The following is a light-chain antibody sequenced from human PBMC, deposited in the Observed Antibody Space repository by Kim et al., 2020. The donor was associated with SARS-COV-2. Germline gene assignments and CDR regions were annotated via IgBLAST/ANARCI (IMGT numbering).Light chain of an antibody. CDR3: SSYTSSSTVV. CDR2: DVS. J-gene: IGLJ2*01. Sequence: GQSITTSCTGTSSDVGGYNYVSWYQQHPSKAPKLMICDVSKRPSVVSNRFSGSKAGNTASLTISGLQAEDEADYYCSSYTSSSTVVFGGGTQLTVL. V-gene: IGLV2-14*04. CDR1: SSDVGGYNY.